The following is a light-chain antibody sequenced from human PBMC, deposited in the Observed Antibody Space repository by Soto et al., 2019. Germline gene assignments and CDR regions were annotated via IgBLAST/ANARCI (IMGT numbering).Light chain of an antibody. CDR3: SYYTSSSTLA. Sequence: QSALTQPASVSGSPGQSITISCTGTSSDVGGYNYVSCYQQHPGKAPKLMIYEVSNRPSGVSNRFSGSKSGNTASLTISGLQAEDEADYYFSYYTSSSTLAFGTGTKLTVL. CDR1: SSDVGGYNY. CDR2: EVS. J-gene: IGLJ1*01. V-gene: IGLV2-14*01.